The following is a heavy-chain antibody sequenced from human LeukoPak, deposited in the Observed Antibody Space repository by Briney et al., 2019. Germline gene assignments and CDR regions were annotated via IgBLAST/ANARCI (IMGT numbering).Heavy chain of an antibody. J-gene: IGHJ4*02. D-gene: IGHD3-10*01. CDR2: ISPSGDIT. CDR3: AKDDAWLRFGE. V-gene: IGHV3-23*01. CDR1: GFTFSNHG. Sequence: GGSLRLSCAASGFTFSNHGVNWVRQAPGKGLEWVSGISPSGDITYYADSVKGRFTISRDNSKNTLYLEVISLTAEDTAVYYCAKDDAWLRFGEWSQGTLVTVSS.